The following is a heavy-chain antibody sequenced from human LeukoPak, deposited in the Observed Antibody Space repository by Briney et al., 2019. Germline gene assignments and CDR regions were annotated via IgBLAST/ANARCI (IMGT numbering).Heavy chain of an antibody. J-gene: IGHJ4*02. CDR3: ARQAARPYDY. Sequence: GGSLRLSCAASGCTFNSYSMHWVRQAPGKGLEWVAVISYDGSNKYYADSVKGRFTISRDNSKNTLYLQMNSLRTEDTAVFYCARQAARPYDYWGQGTLVTVSS. CDR2: ISYDGSNK. D-gene: IGHD6-6*01. V-gene: IGHV3-30-3*01. CDR1: GCTFNSYS.